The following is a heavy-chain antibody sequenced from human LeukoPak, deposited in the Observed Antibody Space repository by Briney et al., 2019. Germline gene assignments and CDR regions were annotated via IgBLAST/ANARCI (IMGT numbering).Heavy chain of an antibody. CDR2: MNPNSGNT. J-gene: IGHJ5*02. Sequence: ASVKVSCKASGYTFTSYDINWVRQATGQGLEWMGRMNPNSGNTGYAQKFQGRVTMTRNTSISTAYMELSSLRSEDTAVYYCARGRIAVAGGWFDPWGQGTLVTVSS. CDR1: GYTFTSYD. CDR3: ARGRIAVAGGWFDP. D-gene: IGHD6-19*01. V-gene: IGHV1-8*01.